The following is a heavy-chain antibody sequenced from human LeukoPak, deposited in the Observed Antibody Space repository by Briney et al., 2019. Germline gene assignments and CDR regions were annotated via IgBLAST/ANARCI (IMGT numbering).Heavy chain of an antibody. CDR3: ARARGYDDSGYENWFDP. CDR1: GFTFSSYW. V-gene: IGHV3-74*01. J-gene: IGHJ5*02. Sequence: GGSLRLSCAASGFTFSSYWMHWVRQAPGKGLVWVSRINSDGSSTSYADSVKGRFTISIDNAKNTLYLQMNSLRADATAVYYCARARGYDDSGYENWFDPWGQGTLVTVSS. D-gene: IGHD5-12*01. CDR2: INSDGSST.